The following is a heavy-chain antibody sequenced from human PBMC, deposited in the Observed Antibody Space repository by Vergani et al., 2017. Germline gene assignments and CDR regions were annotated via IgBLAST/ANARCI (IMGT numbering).Heavy chain of an antibody. V-gene: IGHV3-23*01. CDR2: INNNGGST. J-gene: IGHJ1*01. CDR1: GFTFNSYA. Sequence: QLLESGGGLIQPGGSLRLSCAASGFTFNSYAMTWVRQAPGKGLEWVSGINNNGGSTYYADSVKGRFTISRDNSKNTLYLQMTDLRAEDTATYYCATKSCGTPGCQIGYFREWGQGTLVTVSS. D-gene: IGHD1-1*01. CDR3: ATKSCGTPGCQIGYFRE.